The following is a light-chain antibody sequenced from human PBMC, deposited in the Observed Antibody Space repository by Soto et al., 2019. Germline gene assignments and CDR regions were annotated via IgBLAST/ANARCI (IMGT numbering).Light chain of an antibody. V-gene: IGLV1-51*02. J-gene: IGLJ1*01. Sequence: QSVLTQPPSVSAAPGQKVTISCSGNSSNIGSNDVSWYQQLPGKAPKLLIYENSQRPSGIPDRFSGSKSGTSATLGITGLQTGDEADYYCGTWDSGLIAVFGTGTKLTVL. CDR1: SSNIGSND. CDR3: GTWDSGLIAV. CDR2: ENS.